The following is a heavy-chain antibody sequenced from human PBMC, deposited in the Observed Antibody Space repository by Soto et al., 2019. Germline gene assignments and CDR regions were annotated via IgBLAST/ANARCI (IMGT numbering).Heavy chain of an antibody. V-gene: IGHV1-69*13. D-gene: IGHD3-22*01. CDR2: IIPIFGTA. J-gene: IGHJ6*02. CDR1: GVTFSSYA. Sequence: GASVKVSCKASGVTFSSYAISWVRRAPGQGLEWMGGIIPIFGTANYAQKFQGRVTITADESTSTAYMELSSLRSEDTAVYYCARGQRITMINSYYYYGMDVWGQGTTVTVSS. CDR3: ARGQRITMINSYYYYGMDV.